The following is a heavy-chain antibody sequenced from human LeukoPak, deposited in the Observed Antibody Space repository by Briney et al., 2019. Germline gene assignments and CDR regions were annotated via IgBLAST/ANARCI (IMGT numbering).Heavy chain of an antibody. D-gene: IGHD3-10*01. CDR3: ARGQRSGTPY. V-gene: IGHV4-38-2*02. CDR1: GYSISSGYH. Sequence: SETLSLTCTVSGYSISSGYHWGWIRQPPGKGLEWIGSTYHSGSPYYNPSLKSRVAISVDTSKNQFSLKLSSVTAADTAVYYCARGQRSGTPYWGQGTLVTVSS. CDR2: TYHSGSP. J-gene: IGHJ4*02.